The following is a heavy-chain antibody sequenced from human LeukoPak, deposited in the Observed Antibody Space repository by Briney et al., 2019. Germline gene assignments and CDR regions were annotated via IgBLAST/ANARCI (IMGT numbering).Heavy chain of an antibody. Sequence: PSETLSLTCTVSLGSISSYYWSWIRQPPGKGLVWIGYIYYSGSTKYKPSLKSRATISVHTSKNQFSLKLSSVTSADTAVYYCASASLNIYAFDIWGQGTMVTVSS. CDR2: IYYSGST. V-gene: IGHV4-59*01. J-gene: IGHJ3*02. CDR3: ASASLNIYAFDI. CDR1: LGSISSYY. D-gene: IGHD2/OR15-2a*01.